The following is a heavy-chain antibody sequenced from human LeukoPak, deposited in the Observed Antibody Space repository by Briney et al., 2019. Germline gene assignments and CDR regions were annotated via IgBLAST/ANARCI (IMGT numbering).Heavy chain of an antibody. CDR2: FSRSGPDT. Sequence: GGSLRLSCAASGFTFGSSAMSWVRQAPGKGPEWVSTFSRSGPDTYYADSVKGRFTIFRDNSKNTLYLQMNSLRAEDTAVYYCARGTSGVCSGGSCSLDSWGQGTLVTVSS. D-gene: IGHD2-15*01. CDR1: GFTFGSSA. V-gene: IGHV3-23*01. CDR3: ARGTSGVCSGGSCSLDS. J-gene: IGHJ4*02.